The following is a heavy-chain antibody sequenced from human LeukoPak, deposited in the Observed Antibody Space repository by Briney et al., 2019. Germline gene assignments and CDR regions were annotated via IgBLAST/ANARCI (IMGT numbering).Heavy chain of an antibody. J-gene: IGHJ6*02. D-gene: IGHD2/OR15-2a*01. Sequence: GGSLRLSCAASGFTFSSYAMSWVRQAPGKGLEWVSAFSAGAGRTYYADTVKGRFTISRDNSKNTLYLQMNSLRAEDTAVYYCAKDYETTWFPTGSGVWGQGTTVTVSS. CDR2: FSAGAGRT. CDR1: GFTFSSYA. CDR3: AKDYETTWFPTGSGV. V-gene: IGHV3-23*01.